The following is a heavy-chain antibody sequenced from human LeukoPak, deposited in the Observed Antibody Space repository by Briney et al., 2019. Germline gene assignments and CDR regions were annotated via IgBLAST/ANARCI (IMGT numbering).Heavy chain of an antibody. V-gene: IGHV3-30*18. J-gene: IGHJ4*02. CDR3: VKDWRDEANCGGDCLEY. CDR1: GFTFSSYG. CDR2: ISYDGSNK. Sequence: GGSLRLSCAASGFTFSSYGMHWVRQAPGKGLEWVAVISYDGSNKYYADSVKGRLTISRDNSKNTLYLQMNSPRAEDTAVYYCVKDWRDEANCGGDCLEYWGQGTPVTVSS. D-gene: IGHD2-21*02.